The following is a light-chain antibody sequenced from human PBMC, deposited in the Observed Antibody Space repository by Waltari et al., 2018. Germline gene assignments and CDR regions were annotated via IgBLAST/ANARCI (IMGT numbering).Light chain of an antibody. CDR1: QRVRGY. V-gene: IGKV1-39*01. CDR2: AAS. Sequence: DIQMTQSPSSLPASVGDSVTITCRSRQRVRGYLKWYQQKPGQAPELLIYAASSLQSGVPSRFSGSGFGTDFTLTINGLQPEDFAVYYWQQTYSNFRTFGQGTKVDVK. CDR3: QQTYSNFRT. J-gene: IGKJ1*01.